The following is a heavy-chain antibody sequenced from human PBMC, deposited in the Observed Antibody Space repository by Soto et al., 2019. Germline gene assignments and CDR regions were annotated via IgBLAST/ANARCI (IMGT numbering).Heavy chain of an antibody. J-gene: IGHJ6*02. CDR1: GYSFTSYW. CDR2: IDPSDSYT. V-gene: IGHV5-10-1*01. D-gene: IGHD2-2*01. CDR3: ASSPRGYCSSTSCRELGNYYGMDV. Sequence: GESLKISCKGSGYSFTSYWTSWVRQMPGKGLEWMGRIDPSDSYTNYSPSFQGHATISADKSISTAYLQWSSLKASDTAMYYCASSPRGYCSSTSCRELGNYYGMDVWGQGTTVTVSS.